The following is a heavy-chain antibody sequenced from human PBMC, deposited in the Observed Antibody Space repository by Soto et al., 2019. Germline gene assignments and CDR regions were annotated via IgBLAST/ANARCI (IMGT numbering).Heavy chain of an antibody. D-gene: IGHD3-22*01. CDR1: GYTFTGYY. J-gene: IGHJ3*02. V-gene: IGHV1-2*04. CDR2: INPNSGGT. Sequence: ASVKVSCKASGYTFTGYYMHWVRQAPGQGLDWMGWINPNSGGTNYAQKFQGWVTMTRDTSISTAYMELSRLRSDDTAVYYCARELLDSSGYYRVWGAFDIWGQGTMVTVSS. CDR3: ARELLDSSGYYRVWGAFDI.